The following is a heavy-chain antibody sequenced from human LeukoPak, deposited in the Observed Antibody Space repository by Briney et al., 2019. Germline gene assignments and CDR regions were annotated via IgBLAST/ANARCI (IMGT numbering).Heavy chain of an antibody. Sequence: PGGSLRLSCAASGFTFSSYWMSWVRQAPGKGLEWVANIKQDGSEKYYVDSVKGRFTISRDNAKNSLYLQMNSLRAEDTAVYYCANEGVVVNKGTPGDDAFDIWGQGTMVTVSS. V-gene: IGHV3-7*01. CDR1: GFTFSSYW. CDR2: IKQDGSEK. D-gene: IGHD3-22*01. CDR3: ANEGVVVNKGTPGDDAFDI. J-gene: IGHJ3*02.